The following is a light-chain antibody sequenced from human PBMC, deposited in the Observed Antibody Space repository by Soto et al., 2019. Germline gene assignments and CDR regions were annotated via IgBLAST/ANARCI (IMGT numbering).Light chain of an antibody. CDR1: YSDIGAYNY. CDR2: EVS. CDR3: SSYAGNYVYV. J-gene: IGLJ1*01. Sequence: QSALTQPPSASGSPGQSVTIPCTGTYSDIGAYNYVSWYQQRPGEAPKLIIYEVSARPSGVPDRFSASKSGNTASLTISGLQTEDEADYYCSSYAGNYVYVFGSGTKVTVL. V-gene: IGLV2-8*01.